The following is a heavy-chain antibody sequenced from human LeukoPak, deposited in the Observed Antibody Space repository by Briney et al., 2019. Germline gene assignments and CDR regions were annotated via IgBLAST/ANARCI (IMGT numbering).Heavy chain of an antibody. CDR2: ISTSSSYI. D-gene: IGHD3-22*01. V-gene: IGHV3-21*01. J-gene: IGHJ4*02. CDR3: VRASLGKWLLNGALDY. Sequence: GGSLRLSCAASGFTFSRNSMNWVRQAPGKGLEWVSSISTSSSYIYYADSVKGRFTISRDNAKKSLYLQMNSLRAEDTAVYYCVRASLGKWLLNGALDYWGQGTLVTVSS. CDR1: GFTFSRNS.